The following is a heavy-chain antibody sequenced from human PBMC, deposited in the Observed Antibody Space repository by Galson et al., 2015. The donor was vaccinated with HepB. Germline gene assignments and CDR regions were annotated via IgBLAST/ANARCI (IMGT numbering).Heavy chain of an antibody. CDR1: GGSVSSNY. Sequence: SETLSLTCTVSGGSVSSNYWGWIRQPPGKGLEWIGYISYGGITKYTPSLKSRVIISVDTSKNLLSLKVTSVTAADTALYYCARDQGSSGYYYPPEFGYWGQGTLVTVSS. V-gene: IGHV4-59*02. J-gene: IGHJ4*02. D-gene: IGHD3-22*01. CDR2: ISYGGIT. CDR3: ARDQGSSGYYYPPEFGY.